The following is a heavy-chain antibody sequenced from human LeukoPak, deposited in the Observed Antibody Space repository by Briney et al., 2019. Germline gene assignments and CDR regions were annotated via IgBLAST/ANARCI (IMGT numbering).Heavy chain of an antibody. J-gene: IGHJ4*02. CDR2: IYYSGST. Sequence: PSETLSLTCTVSGGSISSHYWSWIRQPPGKGLEWIGYIYYSGSTNYNPSLKSRVTISVDTSKNQFSLKLSSVTAADTAVYYCARGSQIFTMVRDVDYWGQGTLVTVSS. CDR1: GGSISSHY. CDR3: ARGSQIFTMVRDVDY. D-gene: IGHD3-10*01. V-gene: IGHV4-59*11.